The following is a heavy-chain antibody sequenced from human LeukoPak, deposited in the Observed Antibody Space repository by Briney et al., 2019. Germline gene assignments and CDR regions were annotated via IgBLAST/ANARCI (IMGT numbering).Heavy chain of an antibody. D-gene: IGHD3-16*01. Sequence: GGSLRLSCAASGFNFSSYAMSWVRQAPGKGLEWVSGSGSGGSTHYADPVKGRFTISRDNSKNTLYLQMNSLRAEDTAVYYCARTRTLPIAGGFDTWGQGSLVTVSS. CDR2: SGSGGST. J-gene: IGHJ5*02. CDR1: GFNFSSYA. V-gene: IGHV3-23*01. CDR3: ARTRTLPIAGGFDT.